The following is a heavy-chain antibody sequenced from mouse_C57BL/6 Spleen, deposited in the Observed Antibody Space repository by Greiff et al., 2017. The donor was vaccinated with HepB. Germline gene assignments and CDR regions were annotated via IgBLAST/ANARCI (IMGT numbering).Heavy chain of an antibody. CDR1: GFTFTDYY. Sequence: DVMLVESGGGLVQPGGSLSLSCAASGFTFTDYYMSWVRQPPGKALEWLGFIRNKANGYTTEYSASVKGRFTISRDNSQSILYLQMNALRAEDSSTYYCARYKGYGIDYWGQGTTLTVSS. V-gene: IGHV7-3*01. J-gene: IGHJ2*01. CDR2: IRNKANGYTT. CDR3: ARYKGYGIDY. D-gene: IGHD1-1*01.